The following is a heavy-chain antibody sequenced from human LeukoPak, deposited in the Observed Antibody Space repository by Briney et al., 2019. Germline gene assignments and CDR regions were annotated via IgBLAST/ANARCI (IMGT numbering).Heavy chain of an antibody. D-gene: IGHD2-15*01. CDR3: AGDCSGGSCYGAFDI. Sequence: SQTLSLTCTVSGASIRSGDYYWSWIRQPPGKGLEWIGYIYDSGSTYYNPSLKSRITISVDTSENRFSLKLSSVTATDTAVYYCAGDCSGGSCYGAFDIWGQGTMVTVSS. CDR1: GASIRSGDYY. J-gene: IGHJ3*02. V-gene: IGHV4-30-4*01. CDR2: IYDSGST.